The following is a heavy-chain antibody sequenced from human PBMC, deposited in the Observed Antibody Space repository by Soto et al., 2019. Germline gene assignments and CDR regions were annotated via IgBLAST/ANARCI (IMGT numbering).Heavy chain of an antibody. J-gene: IGHJ4*02. V-gene: IGHV1-18*01. CDR2: ISAYNGNT. Sequence: WASVKVSCKASGYTFTSYGISWVRQAPGQGLEWMGWISAYNGNTNYAQKLQGRVTMTTDTSTSTAYMELRSLRSDDTAVYYCARVRDYYDSSGYYVDYWGQGTLVTVSS. CDR1: GYTFTSYG. D-gene: IGHD3-22*01. CDR3: ARVRDYYDSSGYYVDY.